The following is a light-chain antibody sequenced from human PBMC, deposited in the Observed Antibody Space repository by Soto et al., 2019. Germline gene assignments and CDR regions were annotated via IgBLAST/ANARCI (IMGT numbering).Light chain of an antibody. V-gene: IGKV3-11*01. Sequence: VVLTQSPATLSLSPGERATLSCRTSLSVSVYLDWYQQKPGQGPRLLIYGASNRATGIPARFSGSGSGTDFTLTISSLEPEDFVVYYCQQRSSWPLITFGRGTRLEI. CDR3: QQRSSWPLIT. J-gene: IGKJ5*01. CDR1: LSVSVY. CDR2: GAS.